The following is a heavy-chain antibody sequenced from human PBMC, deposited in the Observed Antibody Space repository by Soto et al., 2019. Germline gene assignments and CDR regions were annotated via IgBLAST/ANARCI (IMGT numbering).Heavy chain of an antibody. CDR2: IYHSGIT. D-gene: IGHD2-21*02. CDR1: NLSISSGYY. V-gene: IGHV4-38-2*02. Sequence: LSLTCSVSNLSISSGYYWGWIRQPPGKGLEWIANIYHSGITYYSSSLKSRITISVDTSKNQFSLKMNSVTAADTAVYYCARGSHIVVATDAFDIWGQGTMVTVSS. CDR3: ARGSHIVVATDAFDI. J-gene: IGHJ3*02.